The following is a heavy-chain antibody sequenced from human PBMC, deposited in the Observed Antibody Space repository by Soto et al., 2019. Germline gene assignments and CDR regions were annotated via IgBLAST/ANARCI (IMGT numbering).Heavy chain of an antibody. Sequence: SETLSLTCTVSGGSISSYYWSWIRQPPGKGLEWIGYIYYSGSTNYNPSLKSRVTISVDTSKNQFSLKLSSVTAADTAVYYCARGGKRGYSYSLGDYWGQGTLVTVSS. CDR1: GGSISSYY. J-gene: IGHJ4*02. V-gene: IGHV4-59*01. CDR3: ARGGKRGYSYSLGDY. CDR2: IYYSGST. D-gene: IGHD5-18*01.